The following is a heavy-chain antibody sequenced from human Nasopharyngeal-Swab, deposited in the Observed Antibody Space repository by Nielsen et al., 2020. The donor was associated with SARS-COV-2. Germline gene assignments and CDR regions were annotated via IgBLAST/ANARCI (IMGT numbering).Heavy chain of an antibody. CDR1: GYSFTTYT. Sequence: ASVKVSCKASGYSFTTYTMNWVRQAPGQGLEWMGWISTKTGNPTLAQGFTGRFVFSLDISVNTAYLQINNLKPEDTAVYYCARQLCTASDCCEAYWGQGTLVTVSS. CDR2: ISTKTGNP. V-gene: IGHV7-4-1*02. J-gene: IGHJ4*02. D-gene: IGHD2-21*02. CDR3: ARQLCTASDCCEAY.